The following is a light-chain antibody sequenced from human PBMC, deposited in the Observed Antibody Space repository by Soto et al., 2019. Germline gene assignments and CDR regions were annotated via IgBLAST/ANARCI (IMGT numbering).Light chain of an antibody. Sequence: DIQMTQSPSTLSASVGDRVTITCRASQSISSWLAWYQQKPGKAPKLLIYRVSSRATGVPDRFSGSGSGTDYTLTISRLEPEDFAVYYCQQYGNLPLTFGGGTKVDI. CDR3: QQYGNLPLT. CDR2: RVS. CDR1: QSISSW. J-gene: IGKJ4*01. V-gene: IGKV1-5*01.